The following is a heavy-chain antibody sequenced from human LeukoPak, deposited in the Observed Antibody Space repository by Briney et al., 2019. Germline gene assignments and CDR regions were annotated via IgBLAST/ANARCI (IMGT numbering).Heavy chain of an antibody. V-gene: IGHV3-30*18. J-gene: IGHJ4*02. Sequence: PGGSLRLSCAVSGFTFSSYGMHWVRQAPGKGLEWVAVISYDGSNKYYADSVKGRFTISRDNSKNTLYLQMNSLRAEDTAVYYCAKGATRAVAGILDYWGQGTLVTVSS. CDR2: ISYDGSNK. CDR1: GFTFSSYG. D-gene: IGHD6-19*01. CDR3: AKGATRAVAGILDY.